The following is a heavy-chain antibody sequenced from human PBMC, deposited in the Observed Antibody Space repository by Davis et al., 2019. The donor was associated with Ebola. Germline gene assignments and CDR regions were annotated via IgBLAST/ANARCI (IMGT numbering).Heavy chain of an antibody. CDR1: GDSVSINSAG. Sequence: HSQTLSLTCDISGDSVSINSAGWNWIRQSPSRGLEWLGRTYYSSKWFHDYAVSVNGRITVNPDTSKNQFSLQLSSVTPEDTAVYYCARGWLRSGFDYWGQGTLVIVSS. CDR3: ARGWLRSGFDY. V-gene: IGHV6-1*01. CDR2: TYYSSKWFH. D-gene: IGHD5-12*01. J-gene: IGHJ4*02.